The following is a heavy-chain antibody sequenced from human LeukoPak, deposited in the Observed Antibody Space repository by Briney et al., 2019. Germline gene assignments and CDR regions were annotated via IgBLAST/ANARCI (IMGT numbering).Heavy chain of an antibody. V-gene: IGHV1-46*01. D-gene: IGHD6-6*01. Sequence: ASVKVSCKASGYTFTSYYMHWVRQAPGQGLERMGIINPSGGSTSYAQKFQGRVTMTRDMSTSTVYMELSSLRSEDTAVYYCARAPYSSSYQNWFDPWGQGTLVTVSS. CDR3: ARAPYSSSYQNWFDP. CDR1: GYTFTSYY. CDR2: INPSGGST. J-gene: IGHJ5*02.